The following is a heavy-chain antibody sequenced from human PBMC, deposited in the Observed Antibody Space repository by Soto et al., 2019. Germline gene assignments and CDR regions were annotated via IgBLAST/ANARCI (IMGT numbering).Heavy chain of an antibody. J-gene: IGHJ6*02. CDR3: ARGDRGGSGSPASYYYSGLDV. D-gene: IGHD3-10*01. V-gene: IGHV3-23*01. Sequence: GGSLRLSCAASGFTFSSYAMSWVRQAPGKGLEWVSSVSAGGDMTYYSDSVKGRFTISRDNSNNALFLQMNSLRIEDTALYYCARGDRGGSGSPASYYYSGLDVWGQRTTVTVS. CDR2: VSAGGDMT. CDR1: GFTFSSYA.